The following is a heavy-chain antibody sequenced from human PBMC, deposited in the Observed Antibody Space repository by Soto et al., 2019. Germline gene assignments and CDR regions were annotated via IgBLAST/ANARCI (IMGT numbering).Heavy chain of an antibody. Sequence: SETLSLTCAVYGGSFSGYYWSWIRQPPGKGLEWIGEINHSGSTNYNPSLKSRVTISVDTSKNQFSLKLRSVTAADTAVYYCARVVGHWLFRDYYDGRNVWGQGTTVTVSS. V-gene: IGHV4-34*01. D-gene: IGHD6-19*01. J-gene: IGHJ6*02. CDR3: ARVVGHWLFRDYYDGRNV. CDR2: INHSGST. CDR1: GGSFSGYY.